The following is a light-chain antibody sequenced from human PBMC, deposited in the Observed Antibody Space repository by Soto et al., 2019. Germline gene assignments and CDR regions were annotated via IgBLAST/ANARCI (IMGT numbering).Light chain of an antibody. V-gene: IGLV2-18*01. CDR1: SSDVGGYSY. J-gene: IGLJ1*01. CDR3: SLYTSSSTYV. Sequence: QSVLTQPPSASGSPGQSVTISCTGASSDVGGYSYVSWYQQHPGKAPKLMIYEVSNRPSGVPDRFSGSKSGNTASLTISGLQAEDEADYYCSLYTSSSTYVFGTGTKLTVL. CDR2: EVS.